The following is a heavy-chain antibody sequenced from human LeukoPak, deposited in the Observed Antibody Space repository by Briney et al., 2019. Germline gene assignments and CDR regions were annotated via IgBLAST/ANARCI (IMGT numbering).Heavy chain of an antibody. D-gene: IGHD4-17*01. CDR2: IYHSGST. CDR3: ARETTVTTPSAFDI. Sequence: PSQTLSLTCAVSGGSISSGGYSWSWIRQPPGKGPEWIGYIYHSGSTYYNPSLKSRVIISVDRSKNQFSLKLSSVTAADTAVYYCARETTVTTPSAFDIWGQGTVVTVSS. V-gene: IGHV4-30-2*01. CDR1: GGSISSGGYS. J-gene: IGHJ3*02.